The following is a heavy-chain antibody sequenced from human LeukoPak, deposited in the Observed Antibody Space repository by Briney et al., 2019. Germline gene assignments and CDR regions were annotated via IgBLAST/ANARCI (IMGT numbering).Heavy chain of an antibody. CDR1: GFTFSSYA. Sequence: GGALRLSCAASGFTFSSYAMSWVRQAAGKGLEGVSSIGGSGGSTYYADYVKGQFPISRDNSKNTLYLQMNSLRAEDTAVYYCAKVETAAAATLRGFDYWGQGTLVTVSS. J-gene: IGHJ4*02. V-gene: IGHV3-23*01. CDR2: IGGSGGST. CDR3: AKVETAAAATLRGFDY. D-gene: IGHD6-13*01.